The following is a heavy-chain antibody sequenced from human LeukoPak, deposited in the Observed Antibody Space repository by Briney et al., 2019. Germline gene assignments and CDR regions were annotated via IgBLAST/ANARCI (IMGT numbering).Heavy chain of an antibody. Sequence: PSETLSLTCTVSGGSISSSSYYWGWIRQPPGKGLEWIGSIYYSGSAYYNPSLKSRVTISVDTSKNQFSLKLSSVTAADTAVYYCARRRIAVAGRVYWGQGTLVTVPS. CDR3: ARRRIAVAGRVY. J-gene: IGHJ4*02. CDR1: GGSISSSSYY. CDR2: IYYSGSA. V-gene: IGHV4-39*01. D-gene: IGHD6-19*01.